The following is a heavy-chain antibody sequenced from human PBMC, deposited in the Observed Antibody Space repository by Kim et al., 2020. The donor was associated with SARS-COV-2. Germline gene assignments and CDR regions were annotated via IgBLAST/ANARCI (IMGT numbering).Heavy chain of an antibody. V-gene: IGHV3-66*02. D-gene: IGHD5-12*01. CDR2: ISSGGTT. CDR1: GFTVSSNY. J-gene: IGHJ4*02. Sequence: GGSLRLSCAASGFTVSSNYISWVRQAPGKGLEWVSVISSGGTTYYSDSVKDRFTISRDNSKNTVYLQMHNLRAEDKAVYYCAPWLRGNYYFDYSGLGTLVTVSS. CDR3: APWLRGNYYFDY.